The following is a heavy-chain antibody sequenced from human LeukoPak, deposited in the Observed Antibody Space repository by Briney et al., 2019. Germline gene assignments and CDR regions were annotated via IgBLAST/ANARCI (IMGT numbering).Heavy chain of an antibody. CDR2: IYHSGNT. D-gene: IGHD6-19*01. J-gene: IGHJ4*02. V-gene: IGHV4-38-2*02. Sequence: PSETLSLTXTVSGYSISSGHYWGWVRQPPGKGLEGIGSIYHSGNTYCNPSLKSRVTISVDTSKNQFSLNLSSVTAADTAVYYCARHGYIAVAGTVDYWGQGTLITVSS. CDR3: ARHGYIAVAGTVDY. CDR1: GYSISSGHY.